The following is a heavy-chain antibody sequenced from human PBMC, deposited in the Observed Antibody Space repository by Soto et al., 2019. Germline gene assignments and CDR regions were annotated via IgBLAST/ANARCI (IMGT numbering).Heavy chain of an antibody. D-gene: IGHD2-2*01. CDR3: ARDGYCSSTSCYRNYYYGMDV. Sequence: ASVKVSCKASGYTFTSYGISWVRQAPGQGLEWLGWNSAYNGNTNYAQKLQGRVTMTTDTSTSTAYMELRSLRSDDTAVYYCARDGYCSSTSCYRNYYYGMDVGGQGTTVTVSS. CDR1: GYTFTSYG. V-gene: IGHV1-18*01. J-gene: IGHJ6*02. CDR2: NSAYNGNT.